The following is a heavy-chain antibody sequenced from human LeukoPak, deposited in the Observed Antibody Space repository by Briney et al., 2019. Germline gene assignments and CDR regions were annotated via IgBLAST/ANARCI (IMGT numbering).Heavy chain of an antibody. V-gene: IGHV3-23*01. J-gene: IGHJ4*02. CDR1: GFTFGEYY. D-gene: IGHD5-12*01. CDR2: TSGSGVNS. Sequence: GGSLRLSCAASGFTFGEYYMNWVRQAPGKGLEWVAATSGSGVNSYYADSVRGRFTISRDNSQNTLYLQMDSLRAEDTALYYCAKEYSGYDFDYWGQGTLVTVSS. CDR3: AKEYSGYDFDY.